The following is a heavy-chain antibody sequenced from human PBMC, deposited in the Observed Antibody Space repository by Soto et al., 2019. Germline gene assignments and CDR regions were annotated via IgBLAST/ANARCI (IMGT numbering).Heavy chain of an antibody. CDR1: GGSFSDYY. J-gene: IGHJ5*02. Sequence: SETLSLTCAIYGGSFSDYYWRWIRQPPGKGLEWIGEINHSGSTNYNPSLKSRVTMSVDTSKNQFSLRLNSVTAADTAVYYCARGADTALVRGYNWFDPWGQGTLVTVSS. V-gene: IGHV4-34*01. CDR3: ARGADTALVRGYNWFDP. CDR2: INHSGST. D-gene: IGHD5-18*01.